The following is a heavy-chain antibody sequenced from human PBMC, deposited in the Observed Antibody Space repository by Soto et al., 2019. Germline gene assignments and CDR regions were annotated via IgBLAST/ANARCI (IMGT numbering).Heavy chain of an antibody. CDR1: GGTFSSYA. V-gene: IGHV1-69*12. Sequence: QVQLVQSGAEVKKPGSSVKVSCKASGGTFSSYAISWVRQAPGQGLEWMGGIIPIFGTANYAQKFQGRVTITADXXTXTXXMEPSSLRSEDTAVYYCARRKTYYYDSSGYQYFDYWGQGTLVTVSS. CDR2: IIPIFGTA. CDR3: ARRKTYYYDSSGYQYFDY. J-gene: IGHJ4*02. D-gene: IGHD3-22*01.